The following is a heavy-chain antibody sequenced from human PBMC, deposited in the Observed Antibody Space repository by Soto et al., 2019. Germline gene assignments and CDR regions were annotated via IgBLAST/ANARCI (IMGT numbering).Heavy chain of an antibody. CDR1: GGSISSGNW. J-gene: IGHJ4*02. D-gene: IGHD5-18*01. V-gene: IGHV4-4*02. CDR3: ASHRGNTYGPYDY. Sequence: PSETLSLTCAVSGGSISSGNWWSWVRQSPRKGLEWIGEISHSGNTNHNPSLKSRVTISIDNSKNQFSLKLTSVTAADTAVYYCASHRGNTYGPYDYWGQGTLVTVSS. CDR2: ISHSGNT.